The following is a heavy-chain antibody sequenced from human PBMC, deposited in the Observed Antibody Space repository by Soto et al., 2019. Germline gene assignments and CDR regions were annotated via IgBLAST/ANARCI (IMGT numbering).Heavy chain of an antibody. CDR3: ASGTVVTPFLDY. Sequence: QVQLQQWGAGLLKPSETLSLTCAVYGGSFSGYYWSWIRQPPGKGLEWIGEINHSGSANYNPSLTCRVTISVDTSKNQFSLKLSSVTAADTAVYYCASGTVVTPFLDYWGQGTLVTVSS. J-gene: IGHJ4*02. CDR2: INHSGSA. D-gene: IGHD2-21*02. CDR1: GGSFSGYY. V-gene: IGHV4-34*01.